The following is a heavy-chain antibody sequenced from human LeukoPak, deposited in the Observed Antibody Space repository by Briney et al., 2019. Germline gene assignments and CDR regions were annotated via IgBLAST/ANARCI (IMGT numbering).Heavy chain of an antibody. J-gene: IGHJ5*02. Sequence: ASVKVYCKASGYTFTGYYMHWVRQAPGQGLELMGWINPNSGGTNYAEKFEGRGTMTRGTSISTAYKELSRLRSDDTAVYYCARFRPSTVRGVIRGGNWFDPWGQGTLVTVSS. D-gene: IGHD3-10*01. CDR2: INPNSGGT. V-gene: IGHV1-2*02. CDR1: GYTFTGYY. CDR3: ARFRPSTVRGVIRGGNWFDP.